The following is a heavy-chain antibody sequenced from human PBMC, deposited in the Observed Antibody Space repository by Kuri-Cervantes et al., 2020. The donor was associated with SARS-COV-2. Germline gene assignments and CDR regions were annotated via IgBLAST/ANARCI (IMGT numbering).Heavy chain of an antibody. D-gene: IGHD3-22*01. CDR2: TRNKANSYTT. CDR1: GSTFSDHY. CDR3: ARGNYYDSSGYFYYYGMDV. Sequence: GGSLRLSCAASGSTFSDHYMDWVRQAPGKGLEWVGRTRNKANSYTTQYAASVKGRFTISRDDSKNSLYLKMNNLKTEDTAVYYCARGNYYDSSGYFYYYGMDVWGQGTTVTVSS. J-gene: IGHJ6*02. V-gene: IGHV3-72*01.